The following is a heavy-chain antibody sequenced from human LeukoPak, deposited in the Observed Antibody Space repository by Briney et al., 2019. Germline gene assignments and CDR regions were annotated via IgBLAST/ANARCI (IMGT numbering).Heavy chain of an antibody. V-gene: IGHV3-9*01. Sequence: GGSLRLSCAASGFTFYDYAMHWVRQAPGKGLGWVSGISWCSGSIGYADSVKGRFTIFRDNAKNSLNLQMNRLRAEATALYYCAKDRTPLSGDYGYDAFVIWGEGTMVTVSS. D-gene: IGHD4-17*01. CDR1: GFTFYDYA. CDR2: ISWCSGSI. CDR3: AKDRTPLSGDYGYDAFVI. J-gene: IGHJ3*02.